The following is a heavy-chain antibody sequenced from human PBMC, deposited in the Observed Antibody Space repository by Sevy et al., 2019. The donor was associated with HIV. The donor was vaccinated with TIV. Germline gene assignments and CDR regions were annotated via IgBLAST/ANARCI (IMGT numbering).Heavy chain of an antibody. CDR1: GFTFSDYY. D-gene: IGHD1-26*01. V-gene: IGHV3-11*01. CDR3: ARAGDWEPFFDY. CDR2: ISSSGSTI. Sequence: GGSLRLSCAVSGFTFSDYYMSWIRQAPGKGLEWLSYISSSGSTIYYADSVKGRFTMSRDNAKNALYLQMSSLRAEDTAVYYCARAGDWEPFFDYWGQGTLVTVSS. J-gene: IGHJ4*02.